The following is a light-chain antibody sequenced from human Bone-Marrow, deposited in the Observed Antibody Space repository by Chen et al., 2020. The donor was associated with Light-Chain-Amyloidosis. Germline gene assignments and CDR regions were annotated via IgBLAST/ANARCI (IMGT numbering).Light chain of an antibody. CDR1: SGSIATNY. CDR2: EDD. J-gene: IGLJ3*02. CDR3: QSYQGSSQGV. V-gene: IGLV6-57*01. Sequence: FMLTQPHSVSGSPGKTVLTSSTRGSGSIATNYVQWYQQRPGRSPTTVIYEDDQRPSGVPDRFSGSIDRSSNSASLTISGLKTEDEADYYCQSYQGSSQGVFGGGTKLTVL.